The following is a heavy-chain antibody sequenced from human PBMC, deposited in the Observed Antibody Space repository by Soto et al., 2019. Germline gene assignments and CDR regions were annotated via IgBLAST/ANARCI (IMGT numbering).Heavy chain of an antibody. CDR1: GGTFSSYA. J-gene: IGHJ5*02. Sequence: QVQLVQSGAEVKKPGSSVKVSCKASGGTFSSYAISWVRQAPGQGLEWMGGIIPIFGTANYAQKFQGRVTITADESTSTAYMELSSLRSEDTAVYYCAGEDCSGGRCYENWFDPWGQGTLVTVSS. CDR2: IIPIFGTA. V-gene: IGHV1-69*12. D-gene: IGHD2-15*01. CDR3: AGEDCSGGRCYENWFDP.